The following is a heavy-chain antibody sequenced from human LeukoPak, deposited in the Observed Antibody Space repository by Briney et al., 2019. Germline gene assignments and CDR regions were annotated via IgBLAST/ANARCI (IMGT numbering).Heavy chain of an antibody. D-gene: IGHD3-22*01. CDR3: AHIMLPRYDSSGFHYGYFDY. J-gene: IGHJ4*02. CDR2: TYWDDDK. CDR1: GFSLTTSGVG. V-gene: IGHV2-5*02. Sequence: SGPTLVNPTQTLTLTCTFSGFSLTTSGVGVGWIRQPPGKALEWLALTYWDDDKRYSPSLKSRLTITKETSKNHVVLTMTNMDPVDTATYYCAHIMLPRYDSSGFHYGYFDYWGQGTLVTVSS.